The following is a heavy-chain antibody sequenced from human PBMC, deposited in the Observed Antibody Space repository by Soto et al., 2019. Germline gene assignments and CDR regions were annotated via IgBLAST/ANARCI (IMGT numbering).Heavy chain of an antibody. V-gene: IGHV3-48*02. CDR2: ISSSSSTI. CDR3: ASTLQYCTSTSCYPWGTFDY. CDR1: GFTFSDYA. D-gene: IGHD2-2*01. Sequence: EVQLVESGGGLVQPGGSLRLSCAASGFTFSDYALNWVRQAPGEGLEWISYISSSSSTIYFADSLKGRFTIYRDNAKNSLYLQMNSLRDEDTAVYYCASTLQYCTSTSCYPWGTFDYWGQGTLVTVSS. J-gene: IGHJ4*02.